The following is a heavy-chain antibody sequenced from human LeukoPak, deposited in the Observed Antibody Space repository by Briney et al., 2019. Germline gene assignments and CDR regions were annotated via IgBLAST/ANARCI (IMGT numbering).Heavy chain of an antibody. CDR2: INHSGST. D-gene: IGHD3-16*01. CDR3: ARGIMITFGESRRGYYFDY. CDR1: GGSFSGYY. V-gene: IGHV4-34*01. Sequence: SETLSLTCAVYGGSFSGYYWSWIRQPPGKGLEWIGEINHSGSTNYNPSLKSRVTISVDTSKNQFSLKLSSVTAADTAVYYCARGIMITFGESRRGYYFDYWGQGTLVTVSS. J-gene: IGHJ4*02.